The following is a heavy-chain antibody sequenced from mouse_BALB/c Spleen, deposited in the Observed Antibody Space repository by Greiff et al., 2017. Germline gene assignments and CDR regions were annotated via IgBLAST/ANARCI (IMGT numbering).Heavy chain of an antibody. CDR2: IDPETGGT. CDR1: GYTFTDYE. Sequence: QLKQSGAELVRPGASVTLSCKASGYTFTDYEMHWVKQTPVHGLEWIGAIDPETGGTAYNQKFKGKATLTADKSSSTAYMELRSLTSEDSAVYYCTRATTGYFDYWGQGTTLTVSS. V-gene: IGHV1-15*01. D-gene: IGHD6-1*01. CDR3: TRATTGYFDY. J-gene: IGHJ2*01.